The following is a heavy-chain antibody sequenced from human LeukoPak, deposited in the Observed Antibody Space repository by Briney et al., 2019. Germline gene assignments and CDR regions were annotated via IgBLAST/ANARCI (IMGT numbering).Heavy chain of an antibody. CDR1: GFTFSSYG. Sequence: PGGSLRLSCAASGFTFSSYGMHWVRQAPGKGLEWVAVISYDGSNKYYADFVKGRFTISRDNSKNTLYLQMNSLRAEDTAVYYCAKPQMGATRGNDAFDIWGQGTMVTVSS. V-gene: IGHV3-30*18. CDR2: ISYDGSNK. D-gene: IGHD1-26*01. J-gene: IGHJ3*02. CDR3: AKPQMGATRGNDAFDI.